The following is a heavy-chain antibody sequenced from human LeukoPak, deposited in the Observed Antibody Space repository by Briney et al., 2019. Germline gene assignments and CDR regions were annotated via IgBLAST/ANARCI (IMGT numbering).Heavy chain of an antibody. D-gene: IGHD4-17*01. V-gene: IGHV3-11*04. Sequence: GGSLRLSCAASGFTFSDYYMSWIRQAPGKGLEWVSYISSSGSTVYYADSVKGRFTISRDNAKNSLYLQMNSLRAEDTAVYYCARSRDDYGDYEFDYWGQGTLVTVSS. CDR3: ARSRDDYGDYEFDY. CDR1: GFTFSDYY. CDR2: ISSSGSTV. J-gene: IGHJ4*02.